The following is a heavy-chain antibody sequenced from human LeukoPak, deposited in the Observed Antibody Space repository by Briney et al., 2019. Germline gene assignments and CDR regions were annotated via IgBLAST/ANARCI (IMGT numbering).Heavy chain of an antibody. CDR1: GYSISSGYY. J-gene: IGHJ6*03. V-gene: IGHV4-61*02. D-gene: IGHD5-18*01. Sequence: SETLSLTCAVSGYSISSGYYWGWIRQPAGKGLEWIGRIYTSGSTNYNPSLKSRVTISVDTSKNQFSLKLSSVTAADTAVYYCARDVLGGYSYGSPQPYYMDVWGKGTTVTVSS. CDR2: IYTSGST. CDR3: ARDVLGGYSYGSPQPYYMDV.